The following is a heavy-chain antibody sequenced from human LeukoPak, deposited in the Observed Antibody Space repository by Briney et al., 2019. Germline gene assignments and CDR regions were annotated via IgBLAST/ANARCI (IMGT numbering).Heavy chain of an antibody. CDR3: ARGKCDRSAYCPPDY. CDR1: GGSISSYY. Sequence: PSETLSLTCAVSGGSISSYYWSWIRQPAGKGLEWIGDIYYSGSTNYNPSLKSRVIISADTSKNQFSRKLSSVTAADTAVYYCARGKCDRSAYCPPDYWGQGTLVTVSS. V-gene: IGHV4-59*01. CDR2: IYYSGST. D-gene: IGHD3-22*01. J-gene: IGHJ4*02.